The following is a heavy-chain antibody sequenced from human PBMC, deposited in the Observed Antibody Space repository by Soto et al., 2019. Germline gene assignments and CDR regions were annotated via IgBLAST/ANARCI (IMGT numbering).Heavy chain of an antibody. Sequence: SETLSLTCTVSGGSISSGDYYWSWIRQPPGKGLEWIGYIYYSGSTYYNPSLKSRVTISVDTSKNQFSLKLSSVTAADTAVYYCAREIADTAMVPDYWGQGTLVTVSS. CDR2: IYYSGST. D-gene: IGHD5-18*01. CDR3: AREIADTAMVPDY. CDR1: GGSISSGDYY. V-gene: IGHV4-30-4*01. J-gene: IGHJ4*02.